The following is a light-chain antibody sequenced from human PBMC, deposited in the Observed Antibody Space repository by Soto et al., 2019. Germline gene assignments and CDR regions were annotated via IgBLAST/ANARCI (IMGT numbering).Light chain of an antibody. CDR2: LSSDGSH. Sequence: QLVLTQSPSASASLGASVKLTCTLSSGHSSYAIAWHQQRPEKGPRYLMKLSSDGSHSKGAEIPDRFSGSSSGAERYLTISGLQSADEADYYCQTWDTGARVVFGGGTKLTVL. CDR3: QTWDTGARVV. J-gene: IGLJ2*01. V-gene: IGLV4-69*01. CDR1: SGHSSYA.